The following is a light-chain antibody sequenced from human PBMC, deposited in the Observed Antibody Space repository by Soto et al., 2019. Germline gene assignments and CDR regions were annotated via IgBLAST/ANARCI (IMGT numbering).Light chain of an antibody. Sequence: QSALTQPASVSGSPGQSIIISCTETPGDVGSYNFVSWYQQHPGKAPKLMIYEVSKRPSGVSNRFSGSKSGNTASLTISGLQPEDEADYYCCSYAGNSGVFGGGTKVTVL. CDR1: PGDVGSYNF. V-gene: IGLV2-23*02. CDR2: EVS. J-gene: IGLJ3*02. CDR3: CSYAGNSGV.